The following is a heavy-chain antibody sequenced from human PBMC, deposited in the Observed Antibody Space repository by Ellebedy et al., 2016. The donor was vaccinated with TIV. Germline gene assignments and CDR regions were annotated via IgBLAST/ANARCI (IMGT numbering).Heavy chain of an antibody. D-gene: IGHD6-13*01. J-gene: IGHJ4*01. CDR1: GFTFSSYW. V-gene: IGHV3-7*04. Sequence: GGSLRLSCAASGFTFSSYWMSWVRQAPGKGLEWVANIKQDGSEKYYVDSVKGRFTISRDNSKNTLYLQMNSLRAEDTAVYYCARGSSSWYEGYDYWGHGTLVTVSS. CDR3: ARGSSSWYEGYDY. CDR2: IKQDGSEK.